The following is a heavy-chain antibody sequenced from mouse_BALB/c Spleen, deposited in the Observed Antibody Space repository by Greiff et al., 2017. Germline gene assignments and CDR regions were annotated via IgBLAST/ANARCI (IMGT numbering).Heavy chain of an antibody. Sequence: EVQLVESGAELVRPGALVKLSCKASGFNIKDYYMHWVKQRPEQGLEWIGWIDPENGNTIYDPKFQGKASITADTSSNTAYLQLSSLTSEDTAVYYCAPDGYYGYFDYWGQGTTLTVSS. CDR3: APDGYYGYFDY. D-gene: IGHD2-3*01. J-gene: IGHJ2*01. V-gene: IGHV14-1*02. CDR2: IDPENGNT. CDR1: GFNIKDYY.